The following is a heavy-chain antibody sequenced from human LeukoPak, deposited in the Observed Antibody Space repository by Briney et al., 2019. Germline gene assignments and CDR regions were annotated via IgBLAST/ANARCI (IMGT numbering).Heavy chain of an antibody. Sequence: GGSLRLSCAASGFTFSGSPMHWVRQSPGMGLEWVGRIKSKTNGGTSDYAAPVKGRFTISRDDSKNTLYLQMNSLKPEDTAMYYCTTHSVTVTGSHFWGQGAQVTVSS. J-gene: IGHJ4*01. V-gene: IGHV3-15*07. CDR3: TTHSVTVTGSHF. CDR1: GFTFSGSP. D-gene: IGHD6-19*01. CDR2: IKSKTNGGTS.